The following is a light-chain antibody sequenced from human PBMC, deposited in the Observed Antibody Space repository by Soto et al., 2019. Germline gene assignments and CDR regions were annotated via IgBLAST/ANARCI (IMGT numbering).Light chain of an antibody. J-gene: IGKJ5*01. V-gene: IGKV3D-15*01. CDR1: QSLSSN. CDR2: GAS. CDR3: QQYKNWPPIT. Sequence: EIVMTHSPATLAVSPGGRATLSRSASQSLSSNLAWYQQKPGQAPRLLIYGASTRATGIPARFSGSGSGTEFTLTISSLQSEDFAVYYCQQYKNWPPITFGQGTRLEIK.